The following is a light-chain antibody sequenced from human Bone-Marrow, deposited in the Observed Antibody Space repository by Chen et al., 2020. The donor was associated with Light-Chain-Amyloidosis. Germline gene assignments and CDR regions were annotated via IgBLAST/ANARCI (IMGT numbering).Light chain of an antibody. Sequence: SSELTQDPAVSVALGQTVKITCQGDSLRRYYAAWYQQKPGQAPVLVIYGRNNRPSGTPDRFSGSKSGNTASLTIGGAQAEDEADYYCSSRDSSGNLRVFGGGTKLTVL. CDR3: SSRDSSGNLRV. V-gene: IGLV3-19*01. CDR2: GRN. J-gene: IGLJ3*02. CDR1: SLRRYY.